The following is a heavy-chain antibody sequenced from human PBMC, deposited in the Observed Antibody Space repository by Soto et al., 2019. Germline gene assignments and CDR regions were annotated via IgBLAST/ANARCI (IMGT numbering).Heavy chain of an antibody. CDR2: ISGSGGST. Sequence: GGSLRLSCAASGFTFSSHAMSWVRQAPGKGLEWVSAISGSGGSTYYADSVEGRFTISRDNSKNTLYLQMNSLRAEDTAVYYCAKSAWGVVVPTVNWYLDLWGRGTLVTVSS. V-gene: IGHV3-23*01. CDR1: GFTFSSHA. D-gene: IGHD2-21*01. CDR3: AKSAWGVVVPTVNWYLDL. J-gene: IGHJ2*01.